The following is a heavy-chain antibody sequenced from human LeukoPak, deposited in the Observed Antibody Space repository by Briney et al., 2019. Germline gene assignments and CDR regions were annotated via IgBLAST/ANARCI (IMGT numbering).Heavy chain of an antibody. D-gene: IGHD3-10*01. CDR3: ARYKHGSYNFDY. J-gene: IGHJ4*02. CDR2: INPGNGGT. Sequence: ASVKVSCKTSGYTFTDYYIFWVRQAPGQGLEWMGWINPGNGGTNYAQKFHGRVTIITDMSINTAYMELNSLISDDTAIYYFARYKHGSYNFDYWGQGTLVTV. V-gene: IGHV1-2*02. CDR1: GYTFTDYY.